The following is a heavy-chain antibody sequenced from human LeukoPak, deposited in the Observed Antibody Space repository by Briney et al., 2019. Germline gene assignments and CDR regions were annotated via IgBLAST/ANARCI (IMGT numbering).Heavy chain of an antibody. J-gene: IGHJ4*02. Sequence: GESLRLSCTASGFTFSDYSVNWVRQAPGKGLEWVSCITGISDIYYADSVKGRFTISRDNAKNSVYLQMNSLGAEDTGIYYCARAIRLWGQGTLVTVSS. CDR3: ARAIRL. V-gene: IGHV3-69-1*02. CDR2: ITGISDI. D-gene: IGHD1-1*01. CDR1: GFTFSDYS.